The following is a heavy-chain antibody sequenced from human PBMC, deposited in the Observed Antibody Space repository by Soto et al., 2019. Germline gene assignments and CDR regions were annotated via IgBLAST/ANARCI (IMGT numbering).Heavy chain of an antibody. D-gene: IGHD3-22*01. V-gene: IGHV1-58*01. J-gene: IGHJ4*02. CDR1: GFTFTSSA. Sequence: SVKVSCKASGFTFTSSAVQWVRQARGQRLEWIGWIVVGSGNTNYAQKFQERVTITRDMSTSTAYMELSSLRSEDTAVYYCAADWDYYDSSGYYRFDYWGQGTLVPVSS. CDR3: AADWDYYDSSGYYRFDY. CDR2: IVVGSGNT.